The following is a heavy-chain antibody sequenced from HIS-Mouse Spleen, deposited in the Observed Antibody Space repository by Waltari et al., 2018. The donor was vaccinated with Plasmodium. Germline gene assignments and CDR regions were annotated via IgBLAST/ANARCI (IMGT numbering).Heavy chain of an antibody. D-gene: IGHD1-26*01. V-gene: IGHV4-39*01. CDR3: ARRGGSYYYFDY. Sequence: QLQLQESGPGLVKPSETLSLTCTVSGGSISSSSYYWGWIRQPPGKGVEWIGSIYYSGGTYYNPSLKSRVTISVDTSKNQFSLKLSSVTAADTAVYYCARRGGSYYYFDYWGQGTLVTVSS. CDR1: GGSISSSSYY. J-gene: IGHJ4*02. CDR2: IYYSGGT.